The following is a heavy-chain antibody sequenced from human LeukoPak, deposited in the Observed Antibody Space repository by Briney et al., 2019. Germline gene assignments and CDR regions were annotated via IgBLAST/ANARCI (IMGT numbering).Heavy chain of an antibody. CDR2: ISAYNGNT. J-gene: IGHJ3*02. CDR1: GYTFTSYG. CDR3: ARRMGATPDDAFDI. Sequence: ASVKVSCKASGYTFTSYGISWVRQAPGQGLEWMGWISAYNGNTNYAQKLQGRVTMTTDTSTSTAYMELRSLRSDDTAVYCCARRMGATPDDAFDIWGQGTMVTVSS. D-gene: IGHD1-26*01. V-gene: IGHV1-18*01.